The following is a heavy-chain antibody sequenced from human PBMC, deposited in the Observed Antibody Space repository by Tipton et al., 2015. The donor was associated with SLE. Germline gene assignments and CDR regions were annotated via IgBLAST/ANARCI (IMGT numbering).Heavy chain of an antibody. CDR1: GGSISSGSYY. J-gene: IGHJ5*02. Sequence: GLVKPSETLSLTCTVSGGSISSGSYYWSWIRQPAGKGLEWIGHIYTSGSTNYNPSLKSRVTISVDTSKNQFSLKLSSVTAADTAVYYCASGSAAAGVAGAWGQGSLVTVSS. D-gene: IGHD6-13*01. CDR3: ASGSAAAGVAGA. CDR2: IYTSGST. V-gene: IGHV4-61*02.